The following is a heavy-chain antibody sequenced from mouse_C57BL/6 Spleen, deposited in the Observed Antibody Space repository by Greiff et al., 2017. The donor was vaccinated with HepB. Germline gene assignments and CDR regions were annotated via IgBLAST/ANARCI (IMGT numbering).Heavy chain of an antibody. Sequence: DVHLVESGGGLVKPGGSLKLSCAASGFTFSDYGMHWVRQAPEKGLEWVAYISSGSSTIYYADTVKGRFTISRDNAKNTLFLQMTSLRSEDTAMYYCARGGGSSLAWFAYWGQGTLVTVSA. CDR2: ISSGSSTI. CDR1: GFTFSDYG. CDR3: ARGGGSSLAWFAY. V-gene: IGHV5-17*01. D-gene: IGHD1-1*01. J-gene: IGHJ3*01.